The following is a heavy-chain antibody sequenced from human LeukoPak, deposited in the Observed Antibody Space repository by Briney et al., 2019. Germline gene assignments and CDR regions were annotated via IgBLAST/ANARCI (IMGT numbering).Heavy chain of an antibody. V-gene: IGHV4-39*01. CDR2: FYYSGST. J-gene: IGHJ4*02. D-gene: IGHD3-22*01. Sequence: SGTLSLTCTVSGDSVNSSDSYWGWIRQPPGKRLEWIGSFYYSGSTYYHPSLKSRVSIFVDTSKNQFSLNLSSVTAADTAVYYCARTREHYYDSSGYYPLFDYWGQGTLVTVSS. CDR1: GDSVNSSDSY. CDR3: ARTREHYYDSSGYYPLFDY.